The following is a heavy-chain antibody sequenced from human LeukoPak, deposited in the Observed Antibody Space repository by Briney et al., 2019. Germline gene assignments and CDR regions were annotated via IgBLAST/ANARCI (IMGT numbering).Heavy chain of an antibody. Sequence: PGGSLRLSCAASGFTFSNYWMHWVRQAPGEGLVWVSRIHPDGSRTSYTDSVKGRFTISRDNAKNTLYLQMNSLRAEDSAVYFCAREQRYDDFDYWCQGILVTVSS. CDR3: AREQRYDDFDY. D-gene: IGHD5-12*01. CDR1: GFTFSNYW. J-gene: IGHJ4*02. CDR2: IHPDGSRT. V-gene: IGHV3-74*01.